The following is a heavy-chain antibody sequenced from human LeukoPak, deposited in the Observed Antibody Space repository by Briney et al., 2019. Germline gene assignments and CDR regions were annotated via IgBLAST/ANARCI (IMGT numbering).Heavy chain of an antibody. V-gene: IGHV3-11*05. Sequence: PGGSLRLSCAASGFTFSDYYMSWFHQAPGKGLEWVLSISSSSSYIYYADSVKGRFTISRDSAKNSLYLQMNSLRVEDTAVYYCVRDSDRRSDCWGQGTLVTVSS. CDR1: GFTFSDYY. D-gene: IGHD3-22*01. CDR3: VRDSDRRSDC. J-gene: IGHJ4*02. CDR2: ISSSSSYI.